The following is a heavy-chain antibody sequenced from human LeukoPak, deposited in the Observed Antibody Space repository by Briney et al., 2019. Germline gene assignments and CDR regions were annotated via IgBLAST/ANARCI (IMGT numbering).Heavy chain of an antibody. Sequence: SETLSLTCTVSGGSISSGSYYWSWIRQPAGKGLEWIGRIYTSGSTNYNPSLKSQVTISVDTSKNQFSLKLSSVTAADTAVYYCARDGELGYDYWGQGTLVTVSS. CDR3: ARDGELGYDY. V-gene: IGHV4-61*02. CDR1: GGSISSGSYY. CDR2: IYTSGST. D-gene: IGHD6-13*01. J-gene: IGHJ4*02.